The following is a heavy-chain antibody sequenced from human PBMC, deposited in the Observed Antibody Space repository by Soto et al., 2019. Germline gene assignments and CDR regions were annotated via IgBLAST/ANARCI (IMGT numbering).Heavy chain of an antibody. CDR1: GYTFTGYY. CDR2: MNPNSGNT. V-gene: IGHV1-8*02. D-gene: IGHD3-3*01. Sequence: GASVKVSCKASGYTFTGYYMHWVRQAPGQGLEWMGWMNPNSGNTGYAQKFRGRVTMTRNTSISTAYMELSSLKSEDTAVYYCARGREYDFWSGYSDYYYGMDVWGQGTTVTVS. J-gene: IGHJ6*02. CDR3: ARGREYDFWSGYSDYYYGMDV.